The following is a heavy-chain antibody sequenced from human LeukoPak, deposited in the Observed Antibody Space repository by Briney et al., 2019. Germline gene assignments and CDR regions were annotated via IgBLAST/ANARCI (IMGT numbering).Heavy chain of an antibody. Sequence: GGSLRLSCAASGFTFSSYAMDWIRQTPGKGLEWVSGITTSDSTYYADSVKGRYTISRDNSKNTLFLQINSLTVEDTAVYYCAKPSGDYDYFDYWGQGALVTVSS. CDR3: AKPSGDYDYFDY. D-gene: IGHD4-17*01. V-gene: IGHV3-23*01. J-gene: IGHJ4*02. CDR1: GFTFSSYA. CDR2: ITTSDST.